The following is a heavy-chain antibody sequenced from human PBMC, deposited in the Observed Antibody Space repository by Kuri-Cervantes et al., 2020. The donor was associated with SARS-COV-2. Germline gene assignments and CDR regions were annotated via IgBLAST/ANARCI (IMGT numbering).Heavy chain of an antibody. CDR3: ARDTITYDSSSYAFDI. V-gene: IGHV3-7*01. Sequence: KVSCAVSVLTFSSYSMTWVRRAPGKGLEWVANIKQDGSEKYYVDSVKGRFTISRDNAKNSLYLQMNSLRAEDMAVYYCARDTITYDSSSYAFDIWGQGTMVTVSS. CDR1: VLTFSSYS. CDR2: IKQDGSEK. J-gene: IGHJ3*02. D-gene: IGHD3-22*01.